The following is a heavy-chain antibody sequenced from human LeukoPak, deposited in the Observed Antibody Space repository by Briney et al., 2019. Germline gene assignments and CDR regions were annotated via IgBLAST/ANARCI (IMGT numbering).Heavy chain of an antibody. V-gene: IGHV6-1*01. CDR3: ARGVRRGEIRYFDS. J-gene: IGHJ5*01. CDR2: TYYRSKWYN. D-gene: IGHD3-16*01. CDR1: GDSVSSNSAA. Sequence: PSQTLSLTCDISGDSVSSNSAAWNWIRQSPSRGLEWLGRTYYRSKWYNEYVVSVKSRITINPDTSKNQFSLQLNSVTPEDTAVYFCARGVRRGEIRYFDSWGQGTLVTVSS.